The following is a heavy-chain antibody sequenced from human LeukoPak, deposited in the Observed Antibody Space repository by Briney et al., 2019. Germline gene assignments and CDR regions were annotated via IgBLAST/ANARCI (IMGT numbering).Heavy chain of an antibody. J-gene: IGHJ4*02. Sequence: GRSLRLSCAASGFTFSSYGMHWVRQAPGKGLEWVAVISYDGSNKYYADSVKGRFTISRDNSKNTLYLQMNSLRAEDTAVYYCAKETKPANYYDSSGYPLDYWGQGTLVTVSS. CDR2: ISYDGSNK. D-gene: IGHD3-22*01. V-gene: IGHV3-30*18. CDR3: AKETKPANYYDSSGYPLDY. CDR1: GFTFSSYG.